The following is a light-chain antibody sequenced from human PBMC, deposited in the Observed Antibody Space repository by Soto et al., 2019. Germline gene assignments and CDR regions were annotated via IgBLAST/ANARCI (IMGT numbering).Light chain of an antibody. CDR2: DAS. CDR3: QQHNQWPIT. Sequence: EIVMTQSSATLSVSPGERATLSCRASQSVSSYLAWYQQKPGQAPRLLIYDASNRATGIPARFSGSGSGTEFTLTINSLQSEDSAVYYCQQHNQWPITFGQGTRLEIK. CDR1: QSVSSY. J-gene: IGKJ5*01. V-gene: IGKV3D-15*01.